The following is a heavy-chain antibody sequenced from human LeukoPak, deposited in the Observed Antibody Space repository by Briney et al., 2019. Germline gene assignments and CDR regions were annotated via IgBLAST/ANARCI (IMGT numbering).Heavy chain of an antibody. CDR3: TGESYRTSFLFDL. Sequence: PSETLSLTCTVSGDSVSSYYWSWIRQPAGSRLEWIGRISTSGSARYNPSLKSRVTLSIDTSKNQISLNVKSVTAADTAVYYCTGESYRTSFLFDLWGQGTLVTVSS. D-gene: IGHD5-12*01. J-gene: IGHJ4*02. CDR2: ISTSGSA. V-gene: IGHV4-4*07. CDR1: GDSVSSYY.